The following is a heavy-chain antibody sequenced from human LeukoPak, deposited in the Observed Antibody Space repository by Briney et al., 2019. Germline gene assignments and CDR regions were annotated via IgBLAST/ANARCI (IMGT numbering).Heavy chain of an antibody. CDR3: ARAPPYIVVVVAAGNAFDI. J-gene: IGHJ3*02. V-gene: IGHV1-2*02. CDR2: INPNSGGT. Sequence: ASVKVSCKASGYTFTGYYMHWVRQAPGQGLEWMGWINPNSGGTNYAQKFQGRVTMTRDTSISTAYMELSRLRSDDTAVYYCARAPPYIVVVVAAGNAFDIWGQGTMVTVSS. D-gene: IGHD2-15*01. CDR1: GYTFTGYY.